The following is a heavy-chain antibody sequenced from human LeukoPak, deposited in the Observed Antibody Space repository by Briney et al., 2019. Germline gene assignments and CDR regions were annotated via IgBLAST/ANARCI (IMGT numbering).Heavy chain of an antibody. V-gene: IGHV3-74*01. CDR3: ANGIALYY. CDR2: IKSDGSDT. CDR1: GFTFSSYG. Sequence: GGSLRLSCAASGFTFSSYGMYWVRQAPGKGLVWVSRIKSDGSDTTYADSVKGRFTISRDNAKNTLYLQMNSLRDEDTAVYYCANGIALYYWGQGTLVTVSS. J-gene: IGHJ4*02. D-gene: IGHD2-21*01.